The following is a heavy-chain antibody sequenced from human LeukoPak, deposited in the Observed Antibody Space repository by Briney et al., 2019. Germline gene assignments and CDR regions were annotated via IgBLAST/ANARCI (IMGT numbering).Heavy chain of an antibody. CDR3: ATGYCSSTNCRIDY. J-gene: IGHJ4*02. CDR1: GYTFTSYG. D-gene: IGHD2-2*03. CDR2: IRVYNGDT. Sequence: APVKVSCKASGYTFTSYGISWVRQAPGQGLEWMGWIRVYNGDTNYAQKLQGRVTMTTDTSTSTAYMELRSLRSDDTAVYYCATGYCSSTNCRIDYWGQGTLVSVSS. V-gene: IGHV1-18*01.